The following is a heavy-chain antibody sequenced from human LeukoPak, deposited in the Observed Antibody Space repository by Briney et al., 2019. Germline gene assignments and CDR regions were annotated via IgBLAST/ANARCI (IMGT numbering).Heavy chain of an antibody. V-gene: IGHV3-23*01. J-gene: IGHJ5*02. CDR1: GFTFSSYA. Sequence: PGGSLRLSCAASGFTFSSYAMSWVRQAPGKGLEWVSAISGSGGSTYYADSVKGRFTISRDNSKNTLYLQMNSLRSEDTAVYYCATEMGDPGYDFWSGPNWFDPWGQGTLVTVSS. CDR2: ISGSGGST. CDR3: ATEMGDPGYDFWSGPNWFDP. D-gene: IGHD3-3*01.